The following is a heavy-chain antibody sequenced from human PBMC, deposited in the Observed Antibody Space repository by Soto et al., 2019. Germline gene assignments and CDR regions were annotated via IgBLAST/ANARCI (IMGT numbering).Heavy chain of an antibody. V-gene: IGHV4-61*01. Sequence: QVQLQESGPGLMKPSGTLSLICSVSGESVGRGTNYWSWVRQAPGRGLEWIGYIFDAATAIYNPSFESRVSISLDAAKIQVSLKLTSVTAADTAIYYCARDRRGRADGFIYYYGMEVWGQGTSVTVSS. CDR3: ARDRRGRADGFIYYYGMEV. CDR2: IFDAATA. D-gene: IGHD6-13*01. CDR1: GESVGRGTNY. J-gene: IGHJ6*02.